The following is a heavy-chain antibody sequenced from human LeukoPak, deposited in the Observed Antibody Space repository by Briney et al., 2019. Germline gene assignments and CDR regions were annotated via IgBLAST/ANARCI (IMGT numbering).Heavy chain of an antibody. CDR1: GFTFSDYA. V-gene: IGHV3-23*01. J-gene: IGHJ6*04. CDR3: AKESGQLDV. D-gene: IGHD2-15*01. Sequence: PGGSLRLSCAASGFTFSDYAMSWVRQAPGKGLEWVSVISGDGRTAYYGDSVKGRFTISRDESKNTLYLQMDSLRAEDTGVYYCAKESGQLDVWGKGTTVTVPS. CDR2: ISGDGRTA.